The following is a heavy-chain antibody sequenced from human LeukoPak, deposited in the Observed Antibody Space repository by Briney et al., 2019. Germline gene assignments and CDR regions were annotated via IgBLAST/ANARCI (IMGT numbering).Heavy chain of an antibody. J-gene: IGHJ3*02. CDR3: ARQGILYSAMEAFDI. CDR1: GFTFSSYA. D-gene: IGHD2-15*01. CDR2: MHHSGST. Sequence: PGGSLRLSCAASGFTFSSYAMSWVRQPPGKGLEWIGSMHHSGSTYDNPSLKSRVSVSVDTSKNQFSLDLTSMTDADTAIYYCARQGILYSAMEAFDIWGQGTLVAVSS. V-gene: IGHV4-38-2*01.